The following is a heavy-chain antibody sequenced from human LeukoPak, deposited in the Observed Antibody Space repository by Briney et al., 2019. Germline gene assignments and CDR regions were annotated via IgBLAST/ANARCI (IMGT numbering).Heavy chain of an antibody. Sequence: RSGESLKISCKGSGHRFTSYWIGWVRPMPGKGLGWMGIIYLGDSDTRYSPSFQGPVTISADKSISTAFLQWSSLKASDTAMYYGARGLDGSGSYSRGYFDYWGQGTLVTVSS. CDR1: GHRFTSYW. J-gene: IGHJ4*02. CDR2: IYLGDSDT. V-gene: IGHV5-51*01. CDR3: ARGLDGSGSYSRGYFDY. D-gene: IGHD3-10*01.